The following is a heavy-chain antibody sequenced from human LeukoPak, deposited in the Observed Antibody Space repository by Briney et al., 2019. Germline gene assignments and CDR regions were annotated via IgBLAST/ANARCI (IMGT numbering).Heavy chain of an antibody. CDR2: ISAYNGNT. Sequence: ASVKVSCKASGYTFSRNGISWVRQAPGQGLEWMGWISAYNGNTNYAQKLQGRVTMTTDTSTSTAYMELRSLRSDDTAVYYCARVELLPDYYGTDVWGQGTTVTVSS. CDR3: ARVELLPDYYGTDV. V-gene: IGHV1-18*01. J-gene: IGHJ6*02. D-gene: IGHD2-15*01. CDR1: GYTFSRNG.